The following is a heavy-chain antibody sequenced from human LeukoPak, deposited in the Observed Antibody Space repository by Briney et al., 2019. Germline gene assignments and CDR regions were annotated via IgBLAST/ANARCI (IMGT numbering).Heavy chain of an antibody. V-gene: IGHV3-21*01. D-gene: IGHD6-25*01. Sequence: EGSLRLSCAASGFTFSSYSMNWVRQAPGKGLEWVSSISSSSSYIYYADSVKGRFTISRDNAKNSLYLQMNSLRAEDTAVYYCARALGRLTYCYYGMDVWGQGTTVTVSS. J-gene: IGHJ6*02. CDR1: GFTFSSYS. CDR3: ARALGRLTYCYYGMDV. CDR2: ISSSSSYI.